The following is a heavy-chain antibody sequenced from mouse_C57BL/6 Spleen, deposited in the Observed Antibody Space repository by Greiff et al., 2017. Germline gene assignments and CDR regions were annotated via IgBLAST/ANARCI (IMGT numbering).Heavy chain of an antibody. D-gene: IGHD2-3*01. V-gene: IGHV3-6*01. CDR3: ARKRMEDFDY. CDR2: ISYDGSN. CDR1: GYSITSGYY. Sequence: EVQLKESGPGLVKPSQSLSLTCSVTGYSITSGYYWNWIRQFPGNKLEWMGYISYDGSNNYNPSLKNRISITRDTSKNQFFLKLNSVTTEDTATYYCARKRMEDFDYWGQGTTLTVSS. J-gene: IGHJ2*01.